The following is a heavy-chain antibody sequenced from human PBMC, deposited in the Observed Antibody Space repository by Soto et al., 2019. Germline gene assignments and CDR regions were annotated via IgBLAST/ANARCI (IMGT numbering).Heavy chain of an antibody. D-gene: IGHD3-22*01. CDR1: GFTFSSYP. CDR2: ISAGGDST. Sequence: EVQLLESGGGWVQPGGSLRLSCATSGFTFSSYPMNWVRQAPGKGLEWVSGISAGGDSTYYADSVKGRFTISRDNAKNSLYLQMNSLRDEDTAVYYCARDYSITMIVVVITTPGYYGMDVWGQGTTVTVSS. J-gene: IGHJ6*02. CDR3: ARDYSITMIVVVITTPGYYGMDV. V-gene: IGHV3-23*01.